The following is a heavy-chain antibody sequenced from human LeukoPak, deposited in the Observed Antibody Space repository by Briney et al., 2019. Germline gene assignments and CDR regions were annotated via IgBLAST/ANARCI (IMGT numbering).Heavy chain of an antibody. CDR2: IYTSGST. Sequence: SETLSLTCTVSGGSISSYYWSWIRQPAGKGLEWIGRIYTSGSTNYNPSLKSRVTMSVDTSKNQFSLKLSSVTAADTAVYYCARAPEPFGYDSSGYRYYYYGMDVWGQGTTVTVSS. CDR3: ARAPEPFGYDSSGYRYYYYGMDV. J-gene: IGHJ6*02. D-gene: IGHD3-22*01. V-gene: IGHV4-4*07. CDR1: GGSISSYY.